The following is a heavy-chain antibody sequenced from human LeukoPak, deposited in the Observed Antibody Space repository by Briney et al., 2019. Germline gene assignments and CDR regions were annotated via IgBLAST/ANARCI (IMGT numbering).Heavy chain of an antibody. CDR2: IDPSDSYT. Sequence: GESLKISCKGSGYSFTSYWISWVRQTPGKGLEWMGRIDPSDSYTNYSPSFQGHVTISADKSISTAYLQWSSLKASDTAMYYCARSRLSTSWFDPWGQGTLVTVSS. D-gene: IGHD3-16*02. CDR3: ARSRLSTSWFDP. J-gene: IGHJ5*02. CDR1: GYSFTSYW. V-gene: IGHV5-10-1*01.